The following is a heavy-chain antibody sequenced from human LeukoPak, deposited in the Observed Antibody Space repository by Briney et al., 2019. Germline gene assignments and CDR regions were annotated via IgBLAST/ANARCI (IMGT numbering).Heavy chain of an antibody. CDR2: IYSDGST. V-gene: IGHV3-53*04. CDR1: GFTVSSNY. J-gene: IGHJ6*02. Sequence: GGPLRLSCAASGFTVSSNYMSWVRQAPGKGLEWVSVIYSDGSTYYADSVKGRFTISTHNSKNTMYLQLSSLRAEDTAVYYCARGWREGYNPYYYYGMDVWGQGTTVTVSS. CDR3: ARGWREGYNPYYYYGMDV. D-gene: IGHD5-24*01.